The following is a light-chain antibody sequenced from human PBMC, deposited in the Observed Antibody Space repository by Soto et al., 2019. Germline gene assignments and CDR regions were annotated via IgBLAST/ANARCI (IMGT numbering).Light chain of an antibody. CDR1: STNVGGYNY. CDR3: SSYAGSSNMV. Sequence: QSALTQPPSASGSPGQSVTISCTGTSTNVGGYNYVSWYQQHPGKAPKLMIYEVSKRPSGVPDRFSGSKSGNTASLTVAGLQAEDEAYYYCSSYAGSSNMVFGGGTQLTVL. V-gene: IGLV2-8*01. CDR2: EVS. J-gene: IGLJ7*01.